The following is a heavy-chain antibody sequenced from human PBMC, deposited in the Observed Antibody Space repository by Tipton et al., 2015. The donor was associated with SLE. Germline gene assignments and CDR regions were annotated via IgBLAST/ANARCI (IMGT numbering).Heavy chain of an antibody. CDR2: IYTAGGA. CDR3: AKDRFYDSSGYFFFDY. D-gene: IGHD3-22*01. Sequence: GSLRLSCVASGFTFDDYAMHWVRQAPGKGLEWVSTIYTAGGAYYADSVKGRFTISRDDSKNTLYLQMSSLRPDDTAVYYCAKDRFYDSSGYFFFDYWGQGTLVTVSS. CDR1: GFTFDDYA. J-gene: IGHJ4*02. V-gene: IGHV3-23*03.